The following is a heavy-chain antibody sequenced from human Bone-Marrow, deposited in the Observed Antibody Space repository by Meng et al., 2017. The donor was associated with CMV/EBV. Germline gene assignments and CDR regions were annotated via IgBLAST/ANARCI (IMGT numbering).Heavy chain of an antibody. J-gene: IGHJ6*02. V-gene: IGHV3-7*01. CDR2: IKQDGSEK. CDR3: ARDTSGWLFYYYGMDV. D-gene: IGHD6-19*01. Sequence: GESLKISCAASGFTFSSYWMSWVRQAPGKGLEWVANIKQDGSEKYYVDSVKGRFTISRDNAKNSLYLQMNSLRAEDTAVYYCARDTSGWLFYYYGMDVWGQGTTVTVSS. CDR1: GFTFSSYW.